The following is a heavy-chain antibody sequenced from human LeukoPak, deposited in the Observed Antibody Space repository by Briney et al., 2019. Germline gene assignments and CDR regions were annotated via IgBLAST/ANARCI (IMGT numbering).Heavy chain of an antibody. D-gene: IGHD2-2*01. V-gene: IGHV4-31*03. CDR2: IYYSGST. CDR1: GGSISGAGYY. J-gene: IGHJ4*02. CDR3: AREIPVGWGDQQMDY. Sequence: TLSLTCTVSGGSISGAGYYWSWIRQHPGKGLEWIGYIYYSGSTYYNPSLKGRVTISVDTSKNQFSLKLSSVTAADTAVYYCAREIPVGWGDQQMDYWGQGTLVTVSS.